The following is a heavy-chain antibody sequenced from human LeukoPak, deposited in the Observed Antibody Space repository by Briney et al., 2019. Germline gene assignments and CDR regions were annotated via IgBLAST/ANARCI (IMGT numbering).Heavy chain of an antibody. CDR1: GGSISSYY. V-gene: IGHV4-59*01. CDR2: IYYSGST. Sequence: TSETLSLTCTVSGGSISSYYWSWIRQPPGKGLEWIGYIYYSGSTNYNPSLKSRVTISVDTSKNQFSLKLSSVTAADTAVYYCASPHYYDSSGSWGQGTLVTVSS. D-gene: IGHD3-22*01. CDR3: ASPHYYDSSGS. J-gene: IGHJ4*02.